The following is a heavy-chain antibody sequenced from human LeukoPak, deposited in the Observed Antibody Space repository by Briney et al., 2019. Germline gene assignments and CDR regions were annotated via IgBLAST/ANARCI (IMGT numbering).Heavy chain of an antibody. D-gene: IGHD6-19*01. CDR1: GGSFSGYY. J-gene: IGHJ4*02. Sequence: PSETLSLTCAVYGGSFSGYYWSWIRQPPGKGLEWIGYIYYSGSTNYNPSLKSRVTISVDTSKNQFSLKLSSVTAADTAVYYCASLAVAGTDVWGQGTLVTVSS. V-gene: IGHV4-59*08. CDR3: ASLAVAGTDV. CDR2: IYYSGST.